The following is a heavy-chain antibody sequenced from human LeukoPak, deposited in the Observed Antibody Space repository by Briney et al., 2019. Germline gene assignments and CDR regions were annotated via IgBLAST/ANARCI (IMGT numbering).Heavy chain of an antibody. J-gene: IGHJ3*02. CDR2: MNPNSGNT. CDR3: ARDATVGATGHDAFDI. V-gene: IGHV1-8*02. Sequence: ASVKVSCKASGYTFTSYDSNWVRQATGQGLEWMGWMNPNSGNTGYAQKFQGRVTMTRNTSITTAYMELRSLRSDDTAVYYCARDATVGATGHDAFDIWGQGTMVTVSS. D-gene: IGHD1-26*01. CDR1: GYTFTSYD.